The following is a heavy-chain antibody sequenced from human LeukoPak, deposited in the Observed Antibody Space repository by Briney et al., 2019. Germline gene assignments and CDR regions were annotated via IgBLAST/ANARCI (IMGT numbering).Heavy chain of an antibody. CDR1: GFTFSSYA. J-gene: IGHJ4*02. CDR3: AKDHEMATIGGYEGDY. D-gene: IGHD5-24*01. CDR2: ISGSGGST. Sequence: GGSLRLSCAASGFTFSSYAMSWVRQAPGKGLEWVSAISGSGGSTYYADPVKGRFTISRDNSKNTLYLQMNSLRAEDTAVYYCAKDHEMATIGGYEGDYWGQGTLVTVSS. V-gene: IGHV3-23*01.